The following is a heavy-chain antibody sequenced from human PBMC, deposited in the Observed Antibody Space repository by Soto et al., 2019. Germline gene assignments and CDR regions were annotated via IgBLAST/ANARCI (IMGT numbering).Heavy chain of an antibody. D-gene: IGHD6-19*01. V-gene: IGHV3-23*01. J-gene: IGHJ5*02. CDR2: ISGSGGST. CDR3: FSGIAVEGFDP. CDR1: GFTFSSYA. Sequence: GGSLRLSCAASGFTFSSYAMSWFRQAPGKGLEWVSAISGSGGSTYYADSVKGRFTISRDNSKNTLYLQMNSLRAEDTAVYYCFSGIAVEGFDPWGQGTLVTVS.